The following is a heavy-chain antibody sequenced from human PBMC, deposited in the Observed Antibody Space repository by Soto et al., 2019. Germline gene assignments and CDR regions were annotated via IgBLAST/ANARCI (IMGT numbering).Heavy chain of an antibody. CDR1: GTKIDGYY. Sequence: QVRLQQSGPGLVKASETLSLSCTVSGTKIDGYYWCWIRQSPGKVLEWIGYIYYDGKIKYNPSIESRVTSSGDTSKTQFSLTLPSATAADTAVYFCARDSAVYTGEGRHFYYYGMGVWGQGTTVAVAS. CDR2: IYYDGKI. D-gene: IGHD7-27*01. V-gene: IGHV4-59*01. CDR3: ARDSAVYTGEGRHFYYYGMGV. J-gene: IGHJ6*02.